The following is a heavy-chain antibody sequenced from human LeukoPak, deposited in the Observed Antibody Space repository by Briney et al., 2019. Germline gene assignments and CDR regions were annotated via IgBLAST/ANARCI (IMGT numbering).Heavy chain of an antibody. J-gene: IGHJ3*02. CDR2: IYYSGST. CDR1: GGSISSYY. D-gene: IGHD3-10*01. V-gene: IGHV4-59*01. CDR3: ARGLTEFGGGDDAFDI. Sequence: KPSETLSLTRTVSGGSISSYYWSWFRQPPGKGLEWIGYIYYSGSTNYNPSLHNRITISVDTSRTRVSLQLTSVTAADTAFYYCARGLTEFGGGDDAFDIWGQGTMVTVAS.